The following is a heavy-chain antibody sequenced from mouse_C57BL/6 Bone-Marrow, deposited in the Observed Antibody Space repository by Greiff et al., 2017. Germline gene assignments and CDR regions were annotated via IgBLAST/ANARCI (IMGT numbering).Heavy chain of an antibody. V-gene: IGHV1-15*01. CDR1: GYTFTDYE. J-gene: IGHJ4*01. CDR3: TRRLRWMDY. CDR2: IDPETGGT. D-gene: IGHD2-4*01. Sequence: QVQLQQSGAELVRPGASVTLSCKASGYTFTDYEMHWVKQTPVHGLEWIGAIDPETGGTAYNQKVKGKAILTADKSSSTAYMELRSLTSEDSAVYYCTRRLRWMDYWGQGTSVTVSS.